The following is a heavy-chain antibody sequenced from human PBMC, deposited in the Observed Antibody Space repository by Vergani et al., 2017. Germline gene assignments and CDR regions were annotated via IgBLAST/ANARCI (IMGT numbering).Heavy chain of an antibody. CDR1: GFTFSSYG. V-gene: IGHV3-33*01. J-gene: IGHJ6*03. D-gene: IGHD2-2*01. CDR2: IWYDGSNK. CDR3: ARGRCSSTSCYPVPPYYYYYYMDV. Sequence: QVQLVESGGGVVQPGRSLRLSCAASGFTFSSYGMHWVRQAPGKGLEWVAVIWYDGSNKYYADSVQGRFTISRDNSKNTLYLQMNSLRAEDTAVYYCARGRCSSTSCYPVPPYYYYYYMDVWGKGTTVTVSS.